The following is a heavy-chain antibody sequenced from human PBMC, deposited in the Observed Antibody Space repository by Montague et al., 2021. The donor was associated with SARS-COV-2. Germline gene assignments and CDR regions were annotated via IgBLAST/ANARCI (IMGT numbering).Heavy chain of an antibody. V-gene: IGHV4-59*01. Sequence: SETLSLTCTVSGGSISSYYWSWIRQPPGKGLEWIGYIYYSGSTNYNPSLKSRVTISVDTSKNQFSLKLSSVTAADTAVYYCAREGGGSGSYYYSFDYGGQGTLVTVSS. CDR2: IYYSGST. CDR1: GGSISSYY. CDR3: AREGGGSGSYYYSFDY. J-gene: IGHJ4*02. D-gene: IGHD3-10*01.